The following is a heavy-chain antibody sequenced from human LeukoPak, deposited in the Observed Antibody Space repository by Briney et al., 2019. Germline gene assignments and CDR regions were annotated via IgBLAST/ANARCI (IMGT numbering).Heavy chain of an antibody. V-gene: IGHV1-2*02. CDR1: GYTFTGYY. J-gene: IGHJ4*02. D-gene: IGHD3-3*01. CDR2: INPNSGGT. Sequence: ASVTVSCKASGYTFTGYYMHWVRQAPGQGLEWMGWINPNSGGTNYAQKFQGRVTMTRDTSISTAYMELSRLRSDDTAVYYCARDLFVSEDPRKFDYWGQGTLVTVSS. CDR3: ARDLFVSEDPRKFDY.